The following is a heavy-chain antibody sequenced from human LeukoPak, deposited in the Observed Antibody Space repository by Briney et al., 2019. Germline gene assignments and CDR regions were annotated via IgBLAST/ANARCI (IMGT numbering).Heavy chain of an antibody. CDR1: GGSISSGSYY. CDR3: ARDVRSGFLEWLSYYGMDV. Sequence: PSQTLSLTCTVSGGSISSGSYYWSWIRQPAGKGLEWIGRIYTSGSTNYNPSLKSRVTISVDTSKNQFSLKPSSVTAADTAVYYCARDVRSGFLEWLSYYGMDVWGQGTTVTVSS. J-gene: IGHJ6*02. D-gene: IGHD3-3*01. CDR2: IYTSGST. V-gene: IGHV4-61*02.